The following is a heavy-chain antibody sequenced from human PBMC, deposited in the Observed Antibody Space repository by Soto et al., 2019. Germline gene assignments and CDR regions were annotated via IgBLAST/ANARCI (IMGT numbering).Heavy chain of an antibody. J-gene: IGHJ6*02. V-gene: IGHV1-69*12. Sequence: QVQLVQSVAEVKKPGSSVKVSCKVSGGTFSGYAISWVRQALGQGLEWMGGIIPIFGTANYAQKFQGRVTITAHESTSTAYRELSTLRSEDTAVYFCARDSSWCGWMCTGQRDDGMDVWGQGTTVTVSS. CDR2: IIPIFGTA. CDR1: GGTFSGYA. D-gene: IGHD6-13*01. CDR3: ARDSSWCGWMCTGQRDDGMDV.